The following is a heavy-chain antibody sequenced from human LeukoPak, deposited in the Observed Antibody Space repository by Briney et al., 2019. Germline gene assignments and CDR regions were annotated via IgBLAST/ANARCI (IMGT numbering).Heavy chain of an antibody. J-gene: IGHJ5*02. CDR2: IYYSGST. D-gene: IGHD6-19*01. Sequence: PSETLSLTCTVSGGSISNSSYYCGRIRQPPGKGLEWIRSIYYSGSTYYNPSLNSRVTISVDTSKNQFSLKLSSVTAADTAVYYCASTIAVAGTAWFDPWGQGTLVTVSS. CDR1: GGSISNSSYY. V-gene: IGHV4-39*01. CDR3: ASTIAVAGTAWFDP.